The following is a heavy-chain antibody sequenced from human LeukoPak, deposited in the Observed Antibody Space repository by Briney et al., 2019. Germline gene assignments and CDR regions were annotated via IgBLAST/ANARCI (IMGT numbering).Heavy chain of an antibody. CDR2: IRINPDGGTT. D-gene: IGHD2-2*01. V-gene: IGHV3-15*01. J-gene: IGHJ5*02. Sequence: GGSLRLSCAASGFTFSNAWMSWVRQVPGKGLEWVGRIRINPDGGTTDYDTPVKGRFTMSRVDSKYTLYLQMNSLKSEDTAVYYCTTELAGYCSSTSCSLGVDRFDPWGQGTLVTVSS. CDR3: TTELAGYCSSTSCSLGVDRFDP. CDR1: GFTFSNAW.